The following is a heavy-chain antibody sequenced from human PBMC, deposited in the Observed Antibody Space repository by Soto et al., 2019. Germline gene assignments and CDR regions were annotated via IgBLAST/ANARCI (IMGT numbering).Heavy chain of an antibody. CDR1: GFTFSSYS. CDR2: ISSSSSYI. V-gene: IGHV3-21*01. CDR3: ARVPQWLVAFDY. D-gene: IGHD6-19*01. Sequence: GGSLRLSCAASGFTFSSYSMNWVRQAPGKGLEWVSSISSSSSYIYYADSVKGRFTISRDNAKNSLYLQMNSLRAEDTAVYYCARVPQWLVAFDYWGQGTLVTVSS. J-gene: IGHJ4*02.